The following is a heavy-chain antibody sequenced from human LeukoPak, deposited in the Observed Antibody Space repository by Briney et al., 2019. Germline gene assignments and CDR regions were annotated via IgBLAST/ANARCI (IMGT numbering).Heavy chain of an antibody. CDR1: GYTFTGYY. D-gene: IGHD1-26*01. Sequence: ASVKVSCKASGYTFTGYYIHWVRQAPGQGLEWMGWINPNSGGTNYAQKFQGRVTMTRDTSISTAYMELSRLRSDDTAVYYCARGPSYANWFDPWGQGTLVTVSS. CDR2: INPNSGGT. CDR3: ARGPSYANWFDP. J-gene: IGHJ5*02. V-gene: IGHV1-2*02.